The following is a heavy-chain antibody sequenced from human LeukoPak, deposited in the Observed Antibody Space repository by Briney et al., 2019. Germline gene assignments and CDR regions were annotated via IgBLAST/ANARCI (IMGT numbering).Heavy chain of an antibody. V-gene: IGHV3-7*04. CDR1: GFSFSTSW. Sequence: GGPRRLSCGASGFSFSTSWMTWVRQAHGKGMEWVAHINADGNEKYYVDSVKGRFTISRDNAKRSAYLQMDSLRVEDTAVYYCARGHYGRDYWGQGTLGTVSS. CDR2: INADGNEK. CDR3: ARGHYGRDY. D-gene: IGHD4-17*01. J-gene: IGHJ4*02.